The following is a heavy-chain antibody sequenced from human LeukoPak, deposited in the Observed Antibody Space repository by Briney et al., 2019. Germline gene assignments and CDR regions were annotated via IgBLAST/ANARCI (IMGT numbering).Heavy chain of an antibody. Sequence: PGGSLRLSCAASGFAFSAYSMNWVRQAPGKGLEWVSYISTTSSAIKYADSVKGRFTISRDNAKNSLYLQMNNLRAEDTAVYYCATLAYCGGDCYYWGQGILVTVSS. V-gene: IGHV3-48*04. CDR1: GFAFSAYS. CDR3: ATLAYCGGDCYY. J-gene: IGHJ4*02. CDR2: ISTTSSAI. D-gene: IGHD2-21*02.